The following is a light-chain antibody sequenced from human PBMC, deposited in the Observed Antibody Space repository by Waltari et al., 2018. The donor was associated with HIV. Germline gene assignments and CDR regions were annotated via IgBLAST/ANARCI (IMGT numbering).Light chain of an antibody. V-gene: IGKV3-20*01. J-gene: IGKJ2*01. CDR1: QSIYNRY. Sequence: EIVLTQSPGTLSLSAGEAATLSCRASQSIYNRYLAWYQQKPGQAPKVLIYGASIRATGVPDRFSGSGSGTNFTLTISRLEPEDFAVYHCQQYGTSPLTFGQGTNLEIK. CDR2: GAS. CDR3: QQYGTSPLT.